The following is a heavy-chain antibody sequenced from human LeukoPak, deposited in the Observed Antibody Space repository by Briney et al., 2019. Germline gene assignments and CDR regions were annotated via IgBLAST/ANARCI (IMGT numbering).Heavy chain of an antibody. CDR3: SKKGQSEDYGKPG. V-gene: IGHV3-23*01. J-gene: IGHJ4*02. CDR2: ISRSGGST. D-gene: IGHD4-17*01. Sequence: GGSLRLSCAASGFTLGTYDMYWVRQAPGKGLECVSSISRSGGSTYYADSVKGRFTISRDNSKNTLYLQMSSLRADDTAVYYCSKKGQSEDYGKPGWGQGTPVTVSS. CDR1: GFTLGTYD.